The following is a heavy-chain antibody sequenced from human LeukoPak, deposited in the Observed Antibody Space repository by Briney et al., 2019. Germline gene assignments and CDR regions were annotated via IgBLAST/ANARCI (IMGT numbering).Heavy chain of an antibody. CDR1: GFTFNNYS. CDR3: ARRHITFQEMATILGIGY. CDR2: ISCSGGSK. Sequence: WGTLRLSCAASGFTFNNYSMSWVRQAPGKGPEWLSAISCSGGSKTDADSVKGRITTSRDNSKSTLYLQMNSLRAEDTAVYYCARRHITFQEMATILGIGYWGQGNLVTVSS. J-gene: IGHJ4*02. D-gene: IGHD5-24*01. V-gene: IGHV3-23*01.